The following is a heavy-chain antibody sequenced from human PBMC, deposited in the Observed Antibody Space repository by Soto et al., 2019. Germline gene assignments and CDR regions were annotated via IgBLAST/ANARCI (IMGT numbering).Heavy chain of an antibody. CDR3: ARDVFWHYETYRMHV. Sequence: GGSLRLSCAASGFTCRGYWMSWVRQAPGKGLEWVANIKQDGSEKYYVDSVKGRFTISRDNAKNSLYLQMNSLRAEDTAVYYSARDVFWHYETYRMHVWGQGTKATVSS. D-gene: IGHD1-7*01. V-gene: IGHV3-7*01. CDR2: IKQDGSEK. J-gene: IGHJ6*02. CDR1: GFTCRGYW.